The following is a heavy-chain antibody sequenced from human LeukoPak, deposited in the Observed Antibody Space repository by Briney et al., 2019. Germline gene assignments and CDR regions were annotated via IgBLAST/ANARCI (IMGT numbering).Heavy chain of an antibody. Sequence: GGSLRLSCAASGFTLSNYEMNWVRQAPGKGLEWVSYTSSSGNMIYYADSVKGRFTISRDNAKNSLYLQMNSLRAEDTAVYYCARGGILDYWGQGTLVTVSS. J-gene: IGHJ4*02. CDR2: TSSSGNMI. V-gene: IGHV3-48*03. CDR3: ARGGILDY. D-gene: IGHD3-9*01. CDR1: GFTLSNYE.